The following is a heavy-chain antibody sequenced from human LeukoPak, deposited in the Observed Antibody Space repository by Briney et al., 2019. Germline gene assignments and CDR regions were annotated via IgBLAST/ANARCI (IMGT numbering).Heavy chain of an antibody. CDR1: GGSFSGYY. D-gene: IGHD1-1*01. CDR2: IDHSGST. CDR3: AREGTAGTNLNWFDP. V-gene: IGHV4-34*01. Sequence: SETLSLTCAVYGGSFSGYYWSWIRQPPGKGLEWIGEIDHSGSTNYNPSLKSRVTISVDTSKNQFSLKLSSVTAADTAVYYCAREGTAGTNLNWFDPWGQGTLVTVSS. J-gene: IGHJ5*02.